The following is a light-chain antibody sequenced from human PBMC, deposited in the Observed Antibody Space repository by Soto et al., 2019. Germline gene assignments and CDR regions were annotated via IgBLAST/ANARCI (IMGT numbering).Light chain of an antibody. V-gene: IGLV2-14*03. J-gene: IGLJ1*01. CDR2: DVS. CDR3: SSYTSSSTYV. Sequence: QSVLIQPPSVSGSPGQSVTISCTGTSSDVGSYNYVSWYQQHPGKVPKPMIFDVSNRPSGVSNRFSGSKSGYTASLTISGLQAEDEADYYCSSYTSSSTYVFGTGTKVTVL. CDR1: SSDVGSYNY.